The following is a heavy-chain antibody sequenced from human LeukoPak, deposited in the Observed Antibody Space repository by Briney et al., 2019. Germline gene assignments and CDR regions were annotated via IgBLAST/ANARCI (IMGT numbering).Heavy chain of an antibody. D-gene: IGHD1-26*01. Sequence: GESRKISCKSSGCSFTSYWVGWVRQMPGKGLEWMGSIYPGDSDTRYSPSFQGQVTISADKSISTAYLQWSSLKASDTAMYYCARPHSGSYWFDYWGQGTLVTVSS. CDR3: ARPHSGSYWFDY. V-gene: IGHV5-51*01. CDR2: IYPGDSDT. CDR1: GCSFTSYW. J-gene: IGHJ4*02.